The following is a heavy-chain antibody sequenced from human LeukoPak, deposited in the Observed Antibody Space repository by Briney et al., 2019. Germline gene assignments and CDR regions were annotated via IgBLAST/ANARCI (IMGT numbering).Heavy chain of an antibody. CDR3: ARGVVPAAIWRDPPTLDA. Sequence: ASVKVSCKASGGTFSSYAISWVRPAPGQGLEWMGGIIPIFGTANYAQKFQGRVTITTDESTSTAYMELSSLRSEDTAVYYCARGVVPAAIWRDPPTLDAWGKGTTVTVSS. J-gene: IGHJ6*04. V-gene: IGHV1-69*05. CDR1: GGTFSSYA. CDR2: IIPIFGTA. D-gene: IGHD2-2*02.